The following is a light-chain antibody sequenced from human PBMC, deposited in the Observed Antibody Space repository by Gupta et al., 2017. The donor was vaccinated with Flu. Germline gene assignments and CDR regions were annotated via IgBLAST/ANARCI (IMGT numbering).Light chain of an antibody. J-gene: IGKJ1*01. CDR2: KAS. Sequence: SPSTLSASVGDRVTITCRASQSIDTWLDWFQQRPGKAPNLLIYKASRLESGVPSRFSGSGSGTEFTLTINSLQPDDFATYYCQQYSSLWTFGQGTKVEIK. CDR3: QQYSSLWT. V-gene: IGKV1-5*03. CDR1: QSIDTW.